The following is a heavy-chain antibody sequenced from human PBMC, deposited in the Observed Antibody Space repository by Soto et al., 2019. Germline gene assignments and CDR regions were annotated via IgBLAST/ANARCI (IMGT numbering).Heavy chain of an antibody. CDR1: GGTFSSCA. CDR3: ASHYDSSGSRDY. D-gene: IGHD3-22*01. CDR2: FIPIFGTA. V-gene: IGHV1-69*13. Sequence: AAAVKVSCKASGGTFSSCAISWVRQAPGQGLDWVGGFIPIFGTANYAQKFQGRVTITADESTSTAYMELSSLRSEDTAVYYCASHYDSSGSRDYWGQRPRVTVSS. J-gene: IGHJ4*02.